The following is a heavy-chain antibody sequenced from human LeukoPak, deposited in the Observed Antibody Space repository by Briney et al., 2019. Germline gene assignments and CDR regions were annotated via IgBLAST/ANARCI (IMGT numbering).Heavy chain of an antibody. CDR3: AKGRLLLWFGELDP. CDR1: GFTFSSYA. D-gene: IGHD3-10*01. V-gene: IGHV3-23*01. J-gene: IGHJ5*02. CDR2: ISGSGGST. Sequence: PGGSLRLSCAASGFTFSSYAMSWVRQALGKGLEWVSAISGSGGSTYYADSVKGRFTISRDNSKNTLYLQMNSLRAEDTAVYYCAKGRLLLWFGELDPWGQGTLVTVSS.